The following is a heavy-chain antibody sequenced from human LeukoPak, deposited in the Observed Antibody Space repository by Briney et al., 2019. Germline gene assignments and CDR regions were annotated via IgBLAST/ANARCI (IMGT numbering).Heavy chain of an antibody. CDR3: ARYELVHIAARPAYYFDY. CDR1: GGSISSGGYY. D-gene: IGHD6-6*01. CDR2: IYYSGST. V-gene: IGHV4-31*03. Sequence: ESSQTPSLTCTVSGGSISSGGYYWSWIRQHPGKGLEWIGYIYYSGSTYYNPSLKSRVTISVDTSKNQFSLKLSSVTAADTAVYYCARYELVHIAARPAYYFDYWGQGTLVTVSS. J-gene: IGHJ4*02.